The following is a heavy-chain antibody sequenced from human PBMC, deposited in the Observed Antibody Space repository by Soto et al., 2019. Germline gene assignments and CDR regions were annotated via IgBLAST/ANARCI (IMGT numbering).Heavy chain of an antibody. J-gene: IGHJ4*02. D-gene: IGHD3-22*01. CDR3: AHTYYYDSSGYPWGFDY. CDR2: TYYRSKWYN. Sequence: SQTLSLTCAISGDSVSSNSAAWNWIRQSPSRGLEWLGRTYYRSKWYNDYAVSVKSRITITKDTSKNQVVLTMTNMDPVDTATYYCAHTYYYDSSGYPWGFDYWGQGTLVTVSS. CDR1: GDSVSSNSAA. V-gene: IGHV6-1*01.